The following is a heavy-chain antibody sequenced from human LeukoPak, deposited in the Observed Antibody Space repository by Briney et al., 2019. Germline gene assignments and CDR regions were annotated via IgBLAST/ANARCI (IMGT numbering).Heavy chain of an antibody. V-gene: IGHV1-3*01. J-gene: IGHJ6*02. CDR3: ARDRPYYDDPYYYYGMDV. CDR2: INAGNGNT. Sequence: ASVKVSCKASGYTFTSYAMHWVRQAPGQRLEWMGWINAGNGNTKYSQKFQGRVTITRDTSASTAYMELSSLRSEDTAVYYCARDRPYYDDPYYYYGMDVWGQGTTVTVSS. D-gene: IGHD3-22*01. CDR1: GYTFTSYA.